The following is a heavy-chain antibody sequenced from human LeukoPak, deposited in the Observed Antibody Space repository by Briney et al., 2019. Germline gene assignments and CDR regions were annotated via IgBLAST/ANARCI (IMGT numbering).Heavy chain of an antibody. CDR1: GFAFETYT. V-gene: IGHV3-21*04. CDR3: AKGLFSGYDKYLDS. J-gene: IGHJ4*02. CDR2: ISSTSSDI. Sequence: PGGSLSLTCVASGFAFETYTMNWVRQAPGKGLEWVSFISSTSSDINYADSVRDRFTISRDNAKNSLFLQMDSLRVEDTAVYYCAKGLFSGYDKYLDSWGQRTLVTVSS. D-gene: IGHD5-12*01.